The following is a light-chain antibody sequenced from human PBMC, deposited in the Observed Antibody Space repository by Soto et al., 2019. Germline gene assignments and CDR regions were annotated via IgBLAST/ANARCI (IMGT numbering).Light chain of an antibody. V-gene: IGKV3-20*01. CDR1: QSVSSNY. CDR2: GAS. Sequence: EIVMPQSPAPPSLSPGETATLSCRASQSVSSNYVAWFHQKPGQAPRLLIYGASRRAAGVQDRFSASGSGTDFTLTIRMLEAEDVAVYCYQYYASSPRTFGQGTKVDIK. J-gene: IGKJ1*01. CDR3: QYYASSPRT.